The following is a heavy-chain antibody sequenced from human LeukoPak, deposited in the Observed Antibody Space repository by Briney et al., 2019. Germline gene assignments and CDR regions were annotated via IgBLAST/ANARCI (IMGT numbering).Heavy chain of an antibody. CDR2: ITGSSSYI. CDR3: ARVLGSSEDYVWGSYRF. J-gene: IGHJ4*02. Sequence: GGSLRLSCAASGFTFSSYSMNWVRQAPGKGLEWVSSITGSSSYIYYAESVKGRFTISRDNAKNSLYLQMNSLRAEDTAVYYCARVLGSSEDYVWGSYRFWGQGTLVTVSS. CDR1: GFTFSSYS. V-gene: IGHV3-21*01. D-gene: IGHD3-16*02.